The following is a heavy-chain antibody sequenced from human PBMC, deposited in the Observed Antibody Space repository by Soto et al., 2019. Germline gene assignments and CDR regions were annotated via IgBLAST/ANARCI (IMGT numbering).Heavy chain of an antibody. V-gene: IGHV1-24*01. D-gene: IGHD3-22*01. CDR1: GYTLTELS. CDR2: FDPEDGET. J-gene: IGHJ5*02. Sequence: ASVKVSCKVSGYTLTELSMHWVRQAPGKGLEWMGGFDPEDGETIYAQKFQGRVTMTEDTSTDTAYMELSSLRSEDTAVYYCAAYYYDSSCYYDWFDPWGQGTLVTVSS. CDR3: AAYYYDSSCYYDWFDP.